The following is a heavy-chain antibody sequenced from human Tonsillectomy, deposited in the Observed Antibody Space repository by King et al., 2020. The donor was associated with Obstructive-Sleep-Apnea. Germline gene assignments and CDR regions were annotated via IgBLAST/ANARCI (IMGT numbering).Heavy chain of an antibody. J-gene: IGHJ4*02. CDR1: GFTVSSNY. CDR2: IYSGGST. V-gene: IGHV3-66*01. D-gene: IGHD3-10*01. Sequence: VQLVESGGGLVQPGGSLRLSCAPSGFTVSSNYMSWVRQAPGKGLEWVSIIYSGGSTYYADSVKGRFTFSRDNSKNTVYLQMDSLRAEDTAVYFCAKIDYYASGIDYWGQGTLVTVSS. CDR3: AKIDYYASGIDY.